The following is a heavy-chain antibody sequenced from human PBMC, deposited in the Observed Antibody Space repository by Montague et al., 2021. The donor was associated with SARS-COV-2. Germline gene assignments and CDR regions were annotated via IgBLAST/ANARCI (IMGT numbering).Heavy chain of an antibody. Sequence: SLRLSCAASGFNFGVYEMNWVRQTPGKGLEWVSYINGGSSVMYYADSVMGRFTISRDNAESSLYLQMNSLRAEDTAVYYCARGYDSSGYQYWGQGTLVTVSS. D-gene: IGHD3-22*01. J-gene: IGHJ4*02. CDR1: GFNFGVYE. CDR3: ARGYDSSGYQY. V-gene: IGHV3-48*03. CDR2: INGGSSVM.